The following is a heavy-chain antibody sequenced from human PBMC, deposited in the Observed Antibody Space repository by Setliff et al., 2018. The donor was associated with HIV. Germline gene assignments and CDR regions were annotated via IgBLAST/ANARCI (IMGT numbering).Heavy chain of an antibody. CDR2: INHSGST. D-gene: IGHD3-16*01. CDR1: GGSLSGDY. V-gene: IGHV4-34*01. CDR3: ARRTSTNYYYGNYYYMDV. Sequence: SETLSLTCAVYGGSLSGDYWSWIRQPPGKGLEWVGEINHSGSTNYNLSLESRVTISVDTSKNQFSLKLSSVTAADTAVYYCARRTSTNYYYGNYYYMDVWGKGTTVTVSS. J-gene: IGHJ6*03.